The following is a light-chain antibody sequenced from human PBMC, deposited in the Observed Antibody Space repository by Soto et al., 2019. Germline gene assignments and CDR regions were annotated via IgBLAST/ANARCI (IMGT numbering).Light chain of an antibody. Sequence: EVLMTQSPATLSVSLGDRATLSCRASQSVSSNLAWYQQKPGQAPRLLIYGASTRATGIPARFSGSGSGTEFTLTISSLQSEDFAVYSCQQYNNWPLTFGGGTKVEIK. CDR1: QSVSSN. CDR2: GAS. CDR3: QQYNNWPLT. V-gene: IGKV3-15*01. J-gene: IGKJ4*01.